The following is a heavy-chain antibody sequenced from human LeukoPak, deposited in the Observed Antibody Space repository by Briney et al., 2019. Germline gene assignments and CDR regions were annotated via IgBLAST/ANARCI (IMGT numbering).Heavy chain of an antibody. CDR3: AKGPLDSITPFDY. D-gene: IGHD1-14*01. V-gene: IGHV3-23*01. CDR1: GFTFSSYV. J-gene: IGHJ4*02. Sequence: TGGSLRLPCAASGFTFSSYVMSWVRQAPGKGLEWVSTIRSSGDSTYYADSVKGRFTISRDNSKNTLYLQMNGLRAEDTAVYYCAKGPLDSITPFDYWGQGTLVTVSS. CDR2: IRSSGDST.